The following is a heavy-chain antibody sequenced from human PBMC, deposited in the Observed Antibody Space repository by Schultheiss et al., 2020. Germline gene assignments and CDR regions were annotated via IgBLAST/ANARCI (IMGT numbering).Heavy chain of an antibody. CDR2: IWYDGSNK. J-gene: IGHJ3*02. V-gene: IGHV3-33*01. D-gene: IGHD6-13*01. CDR1: GFTFSSYG. CDR3: AREEGEAALDI. Sequence: GGSLRLSCAASGFTFSSYGMHWVRQAPGKGLEWVAVIWYDGSNKYYADSVKGRFTISRDNSKNTLYLQMNSLRAEDTAVYYCAREEGEAALDIWGQGTMVTVSS.